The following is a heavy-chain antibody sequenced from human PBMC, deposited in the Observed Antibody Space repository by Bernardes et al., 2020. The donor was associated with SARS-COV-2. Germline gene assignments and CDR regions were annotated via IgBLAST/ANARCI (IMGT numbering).Heavy chain of an antibody. Sequence: SETLSLTCTVSGGSISSSSYYWGWIRQPPGKGLEWIGSIYYSGSTYYNPSLKSRVTISVDTSKNQFSLKLSSVTAADTAVYYCARRVTGRKYWYFDLWGRGTLVTVSS. CDR1: GGSISSSSYY. J-gene: IGHJ2*01. CDR2: IYYSGST. D-gene: IGHD1-20*01. CDR3: ARRVTGRKYWYFDL. V-gene: IGHV4-39*01.